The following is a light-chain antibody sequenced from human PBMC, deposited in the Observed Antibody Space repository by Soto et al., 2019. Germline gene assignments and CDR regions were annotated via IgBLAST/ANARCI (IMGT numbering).Light chain of an antibody. CDR3: ASYGGRDDMI. V-gene: IGLV2-8*01. J-gene: IGLJ2*01. Sequence: QSVLTQPPSASGSPGQSVTISCTGTSSDVGGYDRVSWFQQHPGKAPKLIIYGVTDRISRVPDRFSGSKSGNTASLTVSGLQAEDEADYYCASYGGRDDMIFGGGTKLTVL. CDR2: GVT. CDR1: SSDVGGYDR.